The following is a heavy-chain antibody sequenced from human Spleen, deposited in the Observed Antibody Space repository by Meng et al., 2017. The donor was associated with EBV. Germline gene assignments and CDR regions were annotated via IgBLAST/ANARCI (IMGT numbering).Heavy chain of an antibody. CDR3: ARSPYSGSYYANFDY. D-gene: IGHD1-26*01. Sequence: VQLQESGPGLVKPSGTLFLTCAVSSGSSNSGYWGRWVRQPPGKGLEWIGEVYHDGTTNYSPSLKSRLTISVEKSMNQFSLKLTSVTAADTAVYYCARSPYSGSYYANFDYWGQGVLVTVSS. CDR2: VYHDGTT. J-gene: IGHJ4*02. V-gene: IGHV4-4*02. CDR1: SGSSNSGYW.